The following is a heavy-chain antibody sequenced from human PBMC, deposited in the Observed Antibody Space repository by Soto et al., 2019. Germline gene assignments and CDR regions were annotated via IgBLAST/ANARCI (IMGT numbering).Heavy chain of an antibody. V-gene: IGHV1-2*02. Sequence: ASVKVSCKASGYTFTGYYMHWVRQAPGQGLEWMGWINPNSGGTNYAQKFQGRVTMTRDTSFSTAYMELSRLRSDDTAVYYCARVENNWNYYYGMDVWGQGTTVTVSS. CDR2: INPNSGGT. CDR3: ARVENNWNYYYGMDV. J-gene: IGHJ6*02. D-gene: IGHD1-20*01. CDR1: GYTFTGYY.